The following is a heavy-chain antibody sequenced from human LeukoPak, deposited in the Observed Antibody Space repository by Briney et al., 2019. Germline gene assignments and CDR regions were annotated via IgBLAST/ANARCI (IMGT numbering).Heavy chain of an antibody. CDR3: ARLGYCSGGSCYYYYYMDV. J-gene: IGHJ6*03. CDR2: VDHSGGT. V-gene: IGHV4-38-2*02. Sequence: SETLSLTCTVSGYSLSSGYYWGWIRQPPGKGLEWIGSVDHSGGTYYNPSLRSRVSISVDTSKNQFSLKLSSVTAADTAVYYCARLGYCSGGSCYYYYYMDVWGKGTTVTVSS. CDR1: GYSLSSGYY. D-gene: IGHD2-15*01.